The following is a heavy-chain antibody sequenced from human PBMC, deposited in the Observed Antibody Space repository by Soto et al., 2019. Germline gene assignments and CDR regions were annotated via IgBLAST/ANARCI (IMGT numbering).Heavy chain of an antibody. D-gene: IGHD4-17*01. CDR3: ARFDYGDFRNWFDP. Sequence: SETLSLTCTVSGGSISSGGYSWSWIRQYPGKGLEWIGYIYFTGTPYYTPSLKSRVTISVDTSKNQFSLKLSSVTAADTAVYYCARFDYGDFRNWFDPWGQGTLVTVSS. CDR2: IYFTGTP. CDR1: GGSISSGGYS. V-gene: IGHV4-31*03. J-gene: IGHJ5*02.